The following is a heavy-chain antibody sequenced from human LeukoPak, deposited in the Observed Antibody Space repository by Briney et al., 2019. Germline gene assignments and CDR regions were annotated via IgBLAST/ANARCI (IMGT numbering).Heavy chain of an antibody. D-gene: IGHD6-19*01. CDR3: ARRSSGWTTQVDY. CDR2: INHSGST. V-gene: IGHV4-34*01. CDR1: GGSFSGYY. Sequence: SETLSLTCAVYGGSFSGYYWYWIRQPPGKGLEWIGEINHSGSTNYKPSLRSRVTISVDTSKNQFSLKLSSVTAADTAVYYCARRSSGWTTQVDYWGQGTLVTVSS. J-gene: IGHJ4*02.